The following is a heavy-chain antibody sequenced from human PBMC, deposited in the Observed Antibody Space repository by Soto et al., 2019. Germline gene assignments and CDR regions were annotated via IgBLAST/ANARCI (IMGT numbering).Heavy chain of an antibody. V-gene: IGHV3-74*01. CDR3: AVAVAGPTAIGY. CDR1: GFTFSSYW. CDR2: INSDGSST. J-gene: IGHJ4*02. Sequence: EVQLVESGGGLVQPGGSLRLSCAACGFTFSSYWMHWVRQAPGKGLVWVSRINSDGSSTSYADSVKGRFTISRDNAKNTLYLQMNSLRAEDTAVYYCAVAVAGPTAIGYWGQGTLVTVSS. D-gene: IGHD6-19*01.